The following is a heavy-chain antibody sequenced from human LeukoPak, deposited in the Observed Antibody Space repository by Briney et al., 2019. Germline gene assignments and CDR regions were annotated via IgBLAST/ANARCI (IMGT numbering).Heavy chain of an antibody. J-gene: IGHJ4*02. D-gene: IGHD6-19*01. CDR2: LSGSGITT. Sequence: GGSLRLSCAASGFTFNNSAMSWVRQAPGEGLEWVSTLSGSGITTYYADSVKGRFNISRDNSKNTLYLQMNSLRAEDTAVYYCAKGIYSSGWSYFDYWGQGTLVTVSS. V-gene: IGHV3-23*01. CDR3: AKGIYSSGWSYFDY. CDR1: GFTFNNSA.